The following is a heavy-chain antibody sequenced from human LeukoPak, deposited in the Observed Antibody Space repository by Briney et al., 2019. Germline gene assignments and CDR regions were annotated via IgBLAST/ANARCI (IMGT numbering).Heavy chain of an antibody. CDR1: GFTFSSYG. D-gene: IGHD2-15*01. CDR3: ARVKYPNSPTIVVVVADMYFDY. CDR2: ISYDGNDK. J-gene: IGHJ4*02. Sequence: GGSLRLSCAASGFTFSSYGMHWVRQASGKGLEWVAVISYDGNDKYYADSVKGRFTISRDNSKNTLYLQMNSLRAEDTAVYYCARVKYPNSPTIVVVVADMYFDYWGQGTLVTVSS. V-gene: IGHV3-30*03.